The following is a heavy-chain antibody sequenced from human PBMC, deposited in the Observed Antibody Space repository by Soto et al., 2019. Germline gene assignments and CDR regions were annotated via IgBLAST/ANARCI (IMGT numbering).Heavy chain of an antibody. CDR2: ISAYNGNT. Sequence: QVQLVQSGAEVKKPGASVKVSCKASGYTFTSYGISWVRQAPGQGLEWMGWISAYNGNTNYAQKLQGRVTLTTDTSTSTAYMELRSLRSDDTAVYYCARDEYLVLRAMEYYSYYGMDVWGQGTTVTVSS. CDR1: GYTFTSYG. CDR3: ARDEYLVLRAMEYYSYYGMDV. J-gene: IGHJ6*02. V-gene: IGHV1-18*04. D-gene: IGHD2-2*01.